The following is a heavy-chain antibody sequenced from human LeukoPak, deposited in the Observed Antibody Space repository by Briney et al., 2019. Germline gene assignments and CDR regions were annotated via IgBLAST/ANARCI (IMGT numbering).Heavy chain of an antibody. CDR3: ARVNGYSNSYYFDY. CDR2: IYTSGST. J-gene: IGHJ4*02. V-gene: IGHV4-4*07. D-gene: IGHD4-11*01. Sequence: PTETLSLTCTVSGGSISSYYWSWIRQPAGKGLEWIGRIYTSGSTNYNPSLKSRVTMSVDTSKNQFSLKLSSVTAADTAVYYCARVNGYSNSYYFDYWGQGTLVTVSS. CDR1: GGSISSYY.